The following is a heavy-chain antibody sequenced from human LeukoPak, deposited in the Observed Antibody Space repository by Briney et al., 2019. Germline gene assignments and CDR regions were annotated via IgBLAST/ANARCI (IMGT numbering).Heavy chain of an antibody. V-gene: IGHV1-2*02. D-gene: IGHD2-2*01. J-gene: IGHJ4*02. CDR3: AREEGFCRSTSCSAPFDY. Sequence: ASVKVSCKASGYTFTGNYMHWVRQAPGQGLEWMGWINPNSGDTIYAQKFQGRVTMTRDTSISTAYMELSRLRSDDTAVYYCAREEGFCRSTSCSAPFDYWGQGTLVTVSS. CDR2: INPNSGDT. CDR1: GYTFTGNY.